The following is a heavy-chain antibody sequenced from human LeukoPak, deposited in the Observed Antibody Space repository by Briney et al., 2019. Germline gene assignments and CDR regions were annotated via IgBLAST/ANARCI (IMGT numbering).Heavy chain of an antibody. CDR3: ANDLGWIQLNLG. Sequence: GGSLRLSCAASGFTVSSNYMTWVRQAPGKGLEWVSVIHKNAITYYADTVKGRFTISRDNSRNTVYLQMNSLRVEDTAVYYCANDLGWIQLNLGRGQGTLVTVSS. J-gene: IGHJ4*02. CDR2: IHKNAIT. V-gene: IGHV3-53*01. D-gene: IGHD5-18*01. CDR1: GFTVSSNY.